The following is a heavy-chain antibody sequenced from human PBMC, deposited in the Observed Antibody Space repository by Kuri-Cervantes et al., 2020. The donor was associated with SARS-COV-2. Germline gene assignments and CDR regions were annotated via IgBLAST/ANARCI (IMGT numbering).Heavy chain of an antibody. CDR3: ASMDYGGNA. Sequence: ASVKVSCKVSGYTLTELSMHWVRQAPGQGLEWMGIINPSGGSTSYAQKFQGRVTMTRDTSTSTVYMELSSLRSEDTAVYYCASMDYGGNAWGQGTLVTVSS. CDR1: GYTLTELS. V-gene: IGHV1-46*01. J-gene: IGHJ5*02. CDR2: INPSGGST. D-gene: IGHD4-23*01.